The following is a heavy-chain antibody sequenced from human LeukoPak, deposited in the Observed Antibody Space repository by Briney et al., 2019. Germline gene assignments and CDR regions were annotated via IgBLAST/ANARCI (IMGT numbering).Heavy chain of an antibody. CDR3: ARGRMPYYYDSSGYYFDC. J-gene: IGHJ4*02. CDR2: INHSGST. CDR1: GGSFSGYY. D-gene: IGHD3-22*01. V-gene: IGHV4-34*01. Sequence: SETLSLTCAVYGGSFSGYYWSWIRQPPGKGLEWIGEINHSGSTNYNPSLKSRVTISVDTSKNQFSLKLSSVTAADTAVYYCARGRMPYYYDSSGYYFDCWGQGTLVTVSS.